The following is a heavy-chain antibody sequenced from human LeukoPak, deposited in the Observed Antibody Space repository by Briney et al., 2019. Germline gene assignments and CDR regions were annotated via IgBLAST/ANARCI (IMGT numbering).Heavy chain of an antibody. Sequence: KPGGSLRLPCAVSGFTFSSYSMSWVRQAPGKGLEWVSSISNSGTYKYYADSVKGRFTISRDNAKNSLYLQMNSLRAEDTAVYYCAKGKDSVAGATNDYWGQGTLVTVSS. J-gene: IGHJ4*02. V-gene: IGHV3-21*01. CDR3: AKGKDSVAGATNDY. CDR2: ISNSGTYK. CDR1: GFTFSSYS. D-gene: IGHD6-19*01.